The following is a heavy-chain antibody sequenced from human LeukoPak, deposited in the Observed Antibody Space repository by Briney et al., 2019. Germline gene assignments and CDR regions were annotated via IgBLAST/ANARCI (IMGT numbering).Heavy chain of an antibody. D-gene: IGHD4-11*01. V-gene: IGHV1-2*02. CDR3: ARDLRVLRDYPPGPFDY. J-gene: IGHJ4*02. CDR1: GYTFTGYY. CDR2: INPNSGCT. Sequence: ASVKVSCKASGYTFTGYYMHWVRQAPGQGLEWMGWINPNSGCTNYAQKFQGRVTMTRDTSISTAYMKLSRLISDDTAVYYCARDLRVLRDYPPGPFDYWGQGTLVTVSS.